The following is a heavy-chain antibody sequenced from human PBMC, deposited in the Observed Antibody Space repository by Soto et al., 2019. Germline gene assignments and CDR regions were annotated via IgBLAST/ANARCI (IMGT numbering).Heavy chain of an antibody. D-gene: IGHD3-22*01. V-gene: IGHV4-31*03. Sequence: QVQLQESGPGLVKPSQTLSLTCTVSGGSISSGGYYWSWIRQHPGKGLEWIGYIYYSGSTYYNPSLKSRVTISGDTSKNQFSRKLSSVTAAATAVYYCAAPAVDSSGYFRGIGAFDIWGQGTMVTVSS. J-gene: IGHJ3*02. CDR1: GGSISSGGYY. CDR3: AAPAVDSSGYFRGIGAFDI. CDR2: IYYSGST.